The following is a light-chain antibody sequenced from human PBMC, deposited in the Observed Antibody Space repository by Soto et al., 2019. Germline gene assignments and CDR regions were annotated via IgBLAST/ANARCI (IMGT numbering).Light chain of an antibody. CDR2: GAS. CDR1: QSVLYSSNNKNY. J-gene: IGKJ4*01. V-gene: IGKV4-1*01. Sequence: DIVMTQSPDSLAVSLGERATINCKSSQSVLYSSNNKNYLAWYQQKPGQPPKLLIYGASTRESGVPDRFSGSRYATDFPLTNSTLQADNAPVYSGQESYTTPPTFGGEANVEIK. CDR3: QESYTTPPT.